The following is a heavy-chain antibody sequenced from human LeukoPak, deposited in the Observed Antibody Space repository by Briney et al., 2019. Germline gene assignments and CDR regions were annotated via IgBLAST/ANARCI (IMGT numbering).Heavy chain of an antibody. J-gene: IGHJ4*02. Sequence: GMSLRLSCAASGFTFSRYGMHWVRQAPGKGLEWVSVIWFDGSNKYSADSVKGRFTISRDNSKNTLYLQMNSLRADDTAMYYCARGELATGGYYFDYWGQGTLVTVSS. D-gene: IGHD5-12*01. V-gene: IGHV3-33*08. CDR3: ARGELATGGYYFDY. CDR2: IWFDGSNK. CDR1: GFTFSRYG.